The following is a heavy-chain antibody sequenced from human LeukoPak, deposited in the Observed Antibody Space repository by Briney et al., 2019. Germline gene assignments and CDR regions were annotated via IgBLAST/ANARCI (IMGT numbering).Heavy chain of an antibody. D-gene: IGHD3-3*01. CDR2: ISSSSSYI. J-gene: IGHJ6*02. CDR3: ARGDYYDFWSGYFENYYYYGMDV. Sequence: GGALRLSCAASGFTFSRYRMNWVRQAPGKGVEGVSSISSSSSYIYYADSVKGRFTISRDNDKKSLYLQMNSLRAEHTAVYYCARGDYYDFWSGYFENYYYYGMDVWGQGTTVTVSS. CDR1: GFTFSRYR. V-gene: IGHV3-21*01.